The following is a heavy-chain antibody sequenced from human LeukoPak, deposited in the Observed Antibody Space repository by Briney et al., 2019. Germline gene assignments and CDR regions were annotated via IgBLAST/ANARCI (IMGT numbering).Heavy chain of an antibody. V-gene: IGHV3-15*01. CDR2: IKSKTDGETT. Sequence: GGSLRLSCAASGFTISNAWMSWVRQAPGKGLEWVGHIKSKTDGETTSYATPVKGRFTISRDDSKNTLYLQLNSLRAEDTGLYYCTTGWVPESVAFDIWGQGTLVTVSS. D-gene: IGHD1-26*01. CDR3: TTGWVPESVAFDI. J-gene: IGHJ4*02. CDR1: GFTISNAW.